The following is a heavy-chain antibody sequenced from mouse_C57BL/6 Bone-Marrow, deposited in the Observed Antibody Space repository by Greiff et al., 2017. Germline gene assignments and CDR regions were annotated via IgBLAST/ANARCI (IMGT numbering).Heavy chain of an antibody. CDR3: TTLSTMVTAY. V-gene: IGHV14-4*01. J-gene: IGHJ3*01. Sequence: SGAELVRPGASVKLSCTASGFNIKDDYMHWVKQRPEQGLEWIGWIDPENGDTEYASKFQGKATITADTSSNTAYLQLSSLTSEDTAVYYCTTLSTMVTAYWGQGTLVTVSA. CDR2: IDPENGDT. D-gene: IGHD2-2*01. CDR1: GFNIKDDY.